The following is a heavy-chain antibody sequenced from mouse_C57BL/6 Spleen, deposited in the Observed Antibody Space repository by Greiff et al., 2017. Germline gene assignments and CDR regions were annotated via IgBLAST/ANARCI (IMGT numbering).Heavy chain of an antibody. Sequence: EVMLVESGGDLVKPGGSLKLSCAASGFTFSSYGMSWVRQTPDKRLEWVATISSGGSYTYYPDSVKGRFTISRDNAKNTLYLQMSSLKSEDTAMYYCARCGYDEKDYFDYWGKGTTLTVSS. V-gene: IGHV5-6*02. J-gene: IGHJ2*01. D-gene: IGHD2-2*01. CDR2: ISSGGSYT. CDR1: GFTFSSYG. CDR3: ARCGYDEKDYFDY.